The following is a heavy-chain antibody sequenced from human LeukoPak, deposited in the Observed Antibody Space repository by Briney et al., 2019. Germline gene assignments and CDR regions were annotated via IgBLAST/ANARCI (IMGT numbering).Heavy chain of an antibody. D-gene: IGHD2-2*01. V-gene: IGHV6-1*01. CDR2: TYYRSKWYN. CDR1: GDSVSSAA. CDR3: ARGGRGYCTSSSCYFDY. J-gene: IGHJ4*02. Sequence: SQTLSLTCAISGDSVSSAAWNWIRQSPSRGLEWLGRTYYRSKWYNDYAVSVKSRITINPDTSKSQFSLHLNSVTPEDTAVYYCARGGRGYCTSSSCYFDYWGQGTLVTVSS.